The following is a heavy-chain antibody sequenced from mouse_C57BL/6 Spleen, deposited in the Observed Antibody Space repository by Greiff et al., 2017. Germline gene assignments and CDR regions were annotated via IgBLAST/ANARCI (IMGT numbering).Heavy chain of an antibody. CDR1: GYAFSSYW. D-gene: IGHD2-4*01. J-gene: IGHJ3*01. CDR3: ARWGDYEGFAY. V-gene: IGHV1-80*01. CDR2: IYPGDGYT. Sequence: QVQLQQSGAELVKPGASVKISCKASGYAFSSYWMNWVKQRPGKGLEWIGRIYPGDGYTNDKGKFKGKATLTADKSSSTAYMQLSSLTSEDSAVYCCARWGDYEGFAYRGQGTLVTVSA.